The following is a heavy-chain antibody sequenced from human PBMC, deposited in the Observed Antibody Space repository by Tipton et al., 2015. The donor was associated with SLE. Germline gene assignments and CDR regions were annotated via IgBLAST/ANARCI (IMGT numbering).Heavy chain of an antibody. Sequence: TLSLTCTVSGGSISSHYWSWIRQPPGKGLEWIGSIYYSGSTYYNPSLKSRVSISVDTSKNQFSLKLSSVTAADTAVYYCARELGGSGWYEDAFDIWGQGTMVTVSS. CDR1: GGSISSHY. J-gene: IGHJ3*02. V-gene: IGHV4-59*11. CDR2: IYYSGST. D-gene: IGHD6-19*01. CDR3: ARELGGSGWYEDAFDI.